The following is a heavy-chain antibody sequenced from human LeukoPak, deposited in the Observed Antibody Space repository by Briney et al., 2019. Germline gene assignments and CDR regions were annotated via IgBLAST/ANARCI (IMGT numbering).Heavy chain of an antibody. V-gene: IGHV4-34*01. CDR1: GGSFSGYY. Sequence: SETLSLTCAVYGGSFSGYYRSRIRQPPGKGLEWIGEINHSGSTNYNPSLKSRVTISVDTSKTQFSLKLSSVTAADTAVYYCARGRDWDIVVVPAAIGWFDPWGQGTLVTVSS. CDR2: INHSGST. D-gene: IGHD2-2*01. J-gene: IGHJ5*02. CDR3: ARGRDWDIVVVPAAIGWFDP.